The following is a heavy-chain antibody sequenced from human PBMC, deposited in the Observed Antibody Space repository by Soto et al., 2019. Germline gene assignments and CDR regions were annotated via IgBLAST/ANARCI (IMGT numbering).Heavy chain of an antibody. Sequence: PGGSLRLSCAASGFTFSAYAMSWVRQAPGKGLEWVSAISGSGTSTYYADSVQGRFTISRDNSKNTLFLQMNSLRAEDTAVYFCAKDSRKAARPHYYYGMAIWGQGTTVTVSS. CDR2: ISGSGTST. J-gene: IGHJ6*02. D-gene: IGHD6-6*01. CDR1: GFTFSAYA. CDR3: AKDSRKAARPHYYYGMAI. V-gene: IGHV3-23*01.